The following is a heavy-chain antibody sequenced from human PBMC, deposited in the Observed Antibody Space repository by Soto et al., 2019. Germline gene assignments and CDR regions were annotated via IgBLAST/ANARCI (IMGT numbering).Heavy chain of an antibody. CDR3: APHLWFGELYY. CDR2: ISGSGGST. V-gene: IGHV3-23*01. Sequence: EVQLLESGGDLVEPGGSLRLSCAASGFTFSSYVMSWVRQAPGKGLERVSVISGSGGSTYYADSVKGRFTISRDNSKNTLYLQMNSLRAEDTAVYYCAPHLWFGELYYWGQGTLVTVSS. D-gene: IGHD3-10*01. CDR1: GFTFSSYV. J-gene: IGHJ4*02.